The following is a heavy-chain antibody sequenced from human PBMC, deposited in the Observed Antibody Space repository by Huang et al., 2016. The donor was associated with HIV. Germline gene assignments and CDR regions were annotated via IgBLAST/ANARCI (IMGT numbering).Heavy chain of an antibody. J-gene: IGHJ5*02. Sequence: EVELVESGGGLVKPGGSLRLSCAASGFAFSSYGMNWVRQAPGKGIEWVEFIGSASSYTDYADSGKGRVTISRANAKSSIYLQLDSLRAEDTAVYYCAYQQWLVGGLNHWGQGTLVVVSS. D-gene: IGHD6-19*01. V-gene: IGHV3-21*02. CDR3: AYQQWLVGGLNH. CDR1: GFAFSSYG. CDR2: IGSASSYT.